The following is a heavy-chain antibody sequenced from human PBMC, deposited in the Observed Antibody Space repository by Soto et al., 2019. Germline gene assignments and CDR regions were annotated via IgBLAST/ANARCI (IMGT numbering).Heavy chain of an antibody. D-gene: IGHD5-12*01. CDR1: GFTFGDYA. J-gene: IGHJ3*02. CDR3: TRAERWLQLGDAFDI. CDR2: IRSKAYGGTT. V-gene: IGHV3-49*03. Sequence: GGSLRLSCTASGFTFGDYAMSWFRQAPGKGLEWVGFIRSKAYGGTTEYAASVKGGFTISRDDSKSIAYLQMNSLKTEDTAVYYCTRAERWLQLGDAFDIWGQGTMVTVSS.